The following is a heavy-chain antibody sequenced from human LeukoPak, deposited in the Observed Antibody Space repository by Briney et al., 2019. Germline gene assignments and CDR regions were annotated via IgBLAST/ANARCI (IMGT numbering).Heavy chain of an antibody. J-gene: IGHJ6*02. V-gene: IGHV1-69*13. D-gene: IGHD3-3*01. CDR3: ASGGTYYDFWSGRPHYYYYGMDV. CDR1: RGTFSSYA. Sequence: ASVKVSCKASRGTFSSYAISWVRQAPGQGLEWMGGIIPIFGTANYAQKFQGRVTITADESTSTAYMELSSLRSEDTAVYYCASGGTYYDFWSGRPHYYYYGMDVWGQGTTVTVSS. CDR2: IIPIFGTA.